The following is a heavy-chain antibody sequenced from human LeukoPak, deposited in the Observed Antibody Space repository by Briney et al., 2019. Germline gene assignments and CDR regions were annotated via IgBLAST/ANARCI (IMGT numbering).Heavy chain of an antibody. CDR2: IYTSGNT. V-gene: IGHV4-61*02. J-gene: IGHJ2*01. CDR3: ARDPTGWVFDL. D-gene: IGHD3-16*01. CDR1: SGSISSGIYY. Sequence: PSETLSLTCTVSSGSISSGIYYWSWIRQPAGKGLEWIGRIYTSGNTNYNPSLKSRVTISLDTSKNQLSLRLTSVTAADTALYYCARDPTGWVFDLWGRGTLVTVSS.